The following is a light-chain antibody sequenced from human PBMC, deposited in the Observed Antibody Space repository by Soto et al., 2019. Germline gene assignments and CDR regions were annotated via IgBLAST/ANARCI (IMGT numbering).Light chain of an antibody. CDR3: ATWDDSLNGPV. CDR1: SSNIGSNT. CDR2: SDN. J-gene: IGLJ3*02. V-gene: IGLV1-44*01. Sequence: QAVVTQPPSASGTPGQRVTISCSGSSSNIGSNTVNWYQQLPGTAPKLLIYSDNQRPSGVPDRFSGSKSGTSASLAISGLQSEDEAEHYCATWDDSLNGPVFGGGTKLTVL.